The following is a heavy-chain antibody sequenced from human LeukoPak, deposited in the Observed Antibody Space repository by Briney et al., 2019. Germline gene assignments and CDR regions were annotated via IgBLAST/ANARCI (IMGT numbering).Heavy chain of an antibody. CDR2: IYSSGTT. D-gene: IGHD3-10*01. V-gene: IGHV4-31*03. CDR1: GGSIRSGSHY. CDR3: ARGASGEGY. J-gene: IGHJ4*02. Sequence: SETLSLTCTVSGGSIRSGSHYWSWTRQRPGKGLEWIGYIYSSGTTNYNPSLKSRITMSVDTSKNQFSLKLSSATAADTAVYYCARGASGEGYWGQGTLVTVSS.